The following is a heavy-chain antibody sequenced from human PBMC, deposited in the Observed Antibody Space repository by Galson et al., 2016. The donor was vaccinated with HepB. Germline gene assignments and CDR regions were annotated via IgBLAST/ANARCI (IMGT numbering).Heavy chain of an antibody. CDR2: FSSQAYGAAP. V-gene: IGHV3-49*03. D-gene: IGHD2-15*01. CDR3: TRSGSSRTRDY. Sequence: SLSLSCAGSGCLLGDHGMMWFRQAPGTRLDRGGFFSSQAYGAAPEYAASVKGRFTISRDVSKSVVYLQMACLKAADTGVYYCTRSGSSRTRDYWGQGALVTVSS. J-gene: IGHJ4*02. CDR1: GCLLGDHG.